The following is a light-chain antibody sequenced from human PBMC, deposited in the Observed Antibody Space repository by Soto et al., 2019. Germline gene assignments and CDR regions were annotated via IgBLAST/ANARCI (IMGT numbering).Light chain of an antibody. CDR3: CSYAGSNTFA. Sequence: QSALTQPRSVSGSPGQSVTISCTGTSSDVGGYNYVSWYQQHPGKAPKFKIYDVSKRPSGVPDRFSGSKSGNTASLTISGLQAEDEADYYCCSYAGSNTFAFGTGTKLTVL. J-gene: IGLJ1*01. V-gene: IGLV2-11*01. CDR1: SSDVGGYNY. CDR2: DVS.